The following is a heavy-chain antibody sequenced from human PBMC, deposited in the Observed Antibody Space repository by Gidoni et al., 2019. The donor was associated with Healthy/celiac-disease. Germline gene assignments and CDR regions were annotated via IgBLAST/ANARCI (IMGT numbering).Heavy chain of an antibody. Sequence: QVQLVESGGGVVQPGRSLRLSCAASGFTFSSYGMHWVRQAPGKGLEWVAVISYDGSNKYYADSVKGRFTISRDNSKNTLYLQMNSLRAEDTAVYYCANSGYSSGWYGGDYWGQGTLVTVSS. CDR2: ISYDGSNK. CDR1: GFTFSSYG. CDR3: ANSGYSSGWYGGDY. D-gene: IGHD6-19*01. V-gene: IGHV3-30*18. J-gene: IGHJ4*02.